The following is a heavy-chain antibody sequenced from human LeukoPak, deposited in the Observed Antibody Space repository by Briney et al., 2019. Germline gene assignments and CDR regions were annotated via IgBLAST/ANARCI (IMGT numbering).Heavy chain of an antibody. J-gene: IGHJ4*02. D-gene: IGHD2-21*01. CDR1: GFSFSSYW. CDR3: TRAGSYRHDY. V-gene: IGHV3-74*01. Sequence: GGSLRLSCAASGFSFSSYWMHWVRQGPGEGLVWVSRINSDGSTANYADSVKGRFTISRDNAKNTLYLQMDSLRGDDTAMYYCTRAGSYRHDYWGQGTLVTVSS. CDR2: INSDGSTA.